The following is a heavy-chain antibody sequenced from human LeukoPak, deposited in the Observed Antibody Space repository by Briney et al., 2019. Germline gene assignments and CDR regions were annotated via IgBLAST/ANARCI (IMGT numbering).Heavy chain of an antibody. Sequence: PSETLSLTCAVYGGSFSGYYWSWLRQPPGKGLEWIGEINHSGSTNYNPSLRSRVTISVDTSKNQFSLKLSSVTAADTAVYYCARGRRLTGYYIKYYYYGMDVWGQGTTVTVSS. D-gene: IGHD3-9*01. CDR1: GGSFSGYY. CDR2: INHSGST. CDR3: ARGRRLTGYYIKYYYYGMDV. V-gene: IGHV4-34*01. J-gene: IGHJ6*02.